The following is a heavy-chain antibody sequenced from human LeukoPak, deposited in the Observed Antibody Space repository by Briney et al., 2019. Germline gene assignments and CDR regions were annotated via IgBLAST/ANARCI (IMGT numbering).Heavy chain of an antibody. V-gene: IGHV3-23*01. Sequence: GGSLRLSCAVSGITLSNYGMTWVRQAPGKGLEWVAGISGSGGSTNYADSVKGRFTISRDSPKNTLFLQMNSLRAEDTAVYFCAKRGAVIRVILVGFHREAYYFDSWGQGALVTVSS. J-gene: IGHJ4*02. D-gene: IGHD2-21*01. CDR3: AKRGAVIRVILVGFHREAYYFDS. CDR1: GITLSNYG. CDR2: ISGSGGST.